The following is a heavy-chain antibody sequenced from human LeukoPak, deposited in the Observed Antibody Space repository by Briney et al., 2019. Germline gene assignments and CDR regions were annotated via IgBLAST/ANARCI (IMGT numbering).Heavy chain of an antibody. CDR2: IYTSGST. J-gene: IGHJ5*02. Sequence: SETLSLTCTVSGGSISSGSYYWSWIRQPAGKGLEWIGRIYTSGSTNYNPSLKSRVTISVDTSKNQFSLKLSSVTAADTAMYYCARADYDILTGYKNNWFDPWGQGTLVTVSS. V-gene: IGHV4-61*02. CDR3: ARADYDILTGYKNNWFDP. CDR1: GGSISSGSYY. D-gene: IGHD3-9*01.